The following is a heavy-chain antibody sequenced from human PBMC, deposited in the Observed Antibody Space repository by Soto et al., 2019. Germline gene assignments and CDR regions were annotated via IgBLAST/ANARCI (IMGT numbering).Heavy chain of an antibody. V-gene: IGHV3-23*01. D-gene: IGHD1-26*01. CDR3: AKNQGVELVPLATVDWFDP. CDR2: ISGSGFKK. CDR1: GFISENSG. Sequence: GGSLRLSCAASGFISENSGMSWVRQSPGKGLEWISSISGSGFKKYYADSVKGRFTISRDNSKSTVYLELNNLSAEDTAVYHCAKNQGVELVPLATVDWFDPWGQGSVVTVSS. J-gene: IGHJ5*02.